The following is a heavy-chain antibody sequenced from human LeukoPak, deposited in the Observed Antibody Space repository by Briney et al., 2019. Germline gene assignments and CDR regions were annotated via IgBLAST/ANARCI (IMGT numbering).Heavy chain of an antibody. J-gene: IGHJ4*02. V-gene: IGHV3-23*01. CDR3: AKAVGYCSSTSCSSGYFDY. D-gene: IGHD2-2*01. CDR1: GFTFSSYA. CDR2: ISGSGGST. Sequence: GGSLRLSWAASGFTFSSYAMSWVRQAPGKGLEWVSAISGSGGSTYYADSVKGRFTISRDNSKNTLYLQMNSLRAEDTAVYYCAKAVGYCSSTSCSSGYFDYWGQGTLVTVSS.